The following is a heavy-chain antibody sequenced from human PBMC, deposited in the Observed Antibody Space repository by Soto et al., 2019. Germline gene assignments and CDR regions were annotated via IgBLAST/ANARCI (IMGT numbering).Heavy chain of an antibody. D-gene: IGHD3-22*01. V-gene: IGHV3-23*01. CDR1: GITISNYP. CDR2: ISGSGDRT. CDR3: VKDDGGYPSTAPH. Sequence: DVQLLESGGGLVQPGGSLRLSCAASGITISNYPMSWVRQAPGKGLDWVSGISGSGDRTYYAGSAKGRFTISKDISRNSLSLQLDSLGVEDTAVYFCVKDDGGYPSTAPHWGQGTLVTVSS. J-gene: IGHJ4*02.